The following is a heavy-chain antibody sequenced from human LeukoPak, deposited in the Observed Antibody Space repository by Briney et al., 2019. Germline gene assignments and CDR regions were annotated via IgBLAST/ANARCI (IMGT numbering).Heavy chain of an antibody. V-gene: IGHV3-23*01. Sequence: GGSLRLSCAASGFTFSSYGMSWVRQAPGKGLEWVSAISGSGGSTYYADSVKGRFTISRDKSKNTLYLQMSSLRAEDTAVYYCARDPWEPTNYFDYWGQGTLVTVSS. CDR2: ISGSGGST. CDR3: ARDPWEPTNYFDY. J-gene: IGHJ4*02. CDR1: GFTFSSYG. D-gene: IGHD1-26*01.